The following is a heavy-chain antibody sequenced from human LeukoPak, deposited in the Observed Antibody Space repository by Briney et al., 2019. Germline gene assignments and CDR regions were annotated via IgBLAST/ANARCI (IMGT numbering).Heavy chain of an antibody. D-gene: IGHD3-22*01. Sequence: SETLSLTCTVSGGSISSYYWSWIRQPPGKGLEWIGYIYYSGSTNYNPSLKSRVTISVDTSKNQFSLKLSSVTAADMAVYYCARVLKDSSGYYYVDAFDIWGQGTMVTVSS. V-gene: IGHV4-59*01. J-gene: IGHJ3*02. CDR3: ARVLKDSSGYYYVDAFDI. CDR1: GGSISSYY. CDR2: IYYSGST.